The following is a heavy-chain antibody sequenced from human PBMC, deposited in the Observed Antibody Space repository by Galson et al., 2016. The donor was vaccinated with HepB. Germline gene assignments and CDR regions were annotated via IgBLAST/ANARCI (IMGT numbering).Heavy chain of an antibody. V-gene: IGHV2-70*19. J-gene: IGHJ6*02. Sequence: ALVKPTQTLTLTCTFSGFSLNTGGMCVNWVRQPPGKALEWLALLDWNDEKHYRTSLKIRLTVSKDTSKNQVVLRMTNMDPVDTATYYCARVREQVVSPYYYCGMDVWGQGTTVAVSS. CDR1: GFSLNTGGMC. CDR3: ARVREQVVSPYYYCGMDV. D-gene: IGHD6-6*01. CDR2: LDWNDEK.